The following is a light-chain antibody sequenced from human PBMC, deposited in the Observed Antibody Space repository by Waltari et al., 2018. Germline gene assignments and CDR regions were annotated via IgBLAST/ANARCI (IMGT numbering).Light chain of an antibody. V-gene: IGLV2-8*01. J-gene: IGLJ3*02. Sequence: QSALTQPPSASGSPGQSVTISCTGTSSDVGGHNYVSWYQQYPGKAPKLMIYEVSKRPAGVPERVSGSKSGNTASLTVSGLQSEDEADYYCSSYAGSSFWVFGGGTKLTVL. CDR1: SSDVGGHNY. CDR2: EVS. CDR3: SSYAGSSFWV.